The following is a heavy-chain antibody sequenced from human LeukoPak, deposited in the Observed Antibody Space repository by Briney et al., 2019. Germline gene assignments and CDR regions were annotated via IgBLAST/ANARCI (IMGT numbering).Heavy chain of an antibody. Sequence: SGGSLRLSCAASGFTFSSSWMSWVRQAPGKGLEWVASIKQDGSEIYYVDSVRGRFTISRDNAKNSLHLQMNSLRAEDTAVYYCARDSGTWSWSGGYFDYWGQGTLVTVSS. J-gene: IGHJ4*02. CDR2: IKQDGSEI. CDR3: ARDSGTWSWSGGYFDY. V-gene: IGHV3-7*01. CDR1: GFTFSSSW. D-gene: IGHD3-10*01.